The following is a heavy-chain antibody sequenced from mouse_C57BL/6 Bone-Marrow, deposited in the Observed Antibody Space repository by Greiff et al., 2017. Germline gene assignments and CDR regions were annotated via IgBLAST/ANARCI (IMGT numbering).Heavy chain of an antibody. CDR1: GYTFTDYE. D-gene: IGHD4-1*01. V-gene: IGHV1-15*01. CDR3: TRGLGHYFDY. J-gene: IGHJ2*01. Sequence: QVQLQQSGAELVRPGASVTLSCKASGYTFTDYEMHWVKQTPVHGLEWIGAIDPETGGTAYNQKFKGKAILTADKSSSTAHMELRSLTSEDSAVYYCTRGLGHYFDYWGQGTTLTVSS. CDR2: IDPETGGT.